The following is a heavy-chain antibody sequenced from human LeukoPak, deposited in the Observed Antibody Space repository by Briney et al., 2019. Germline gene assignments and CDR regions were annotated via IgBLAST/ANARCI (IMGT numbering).Heavy chain of an antibody. CDR1: GFTFSSYW. CDR3: ARAPEDPRWFDP. J-gene: IGHJ5*02. D-gene: IGHD1-14*01. V-gene: IGHV3-74*01. CDR2: INSDGSST. Sequence: PGGSLRLSCAASGFTFSSYWMHWVRQAPGKGLVWVSRINSDGSSTSYADSVKGRFTISRDNAKNTLYLQMNSLRAEDTAVYYCARAPEDPRWFDPWGQGTLVTVSS.